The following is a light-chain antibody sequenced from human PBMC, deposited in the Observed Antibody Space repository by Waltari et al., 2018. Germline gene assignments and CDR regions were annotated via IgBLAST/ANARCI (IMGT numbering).Light chain of an antibody. V-gene: IGLV4-69*01. CDR2: VNSDGSH. CDR3: QTGGHGTWV. CDR1: TGHSSNL. J-gene: IGLJ3*02. Sequence: QLVLTQSPSASAPLGASVKLTSTLSTGHSSNLIAWLQQQPEKGPRYLMKVNSDGSHSKGDKIPDRFSGSSSGAEHYLTISSLQSEDEADYYCQTGGHGTWVFGGGTKLTVL.